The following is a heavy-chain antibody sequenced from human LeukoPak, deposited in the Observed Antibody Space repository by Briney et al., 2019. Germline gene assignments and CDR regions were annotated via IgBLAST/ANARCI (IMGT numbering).Heavy chain of an antibody. CDR1: GYTFTRYY. CDR3: ARAYGSGSYTLLFFDY. Sequence: ASVKVSCKASGYTFTRYYMHWVRQAPGQGLEWMGIIYPSGGGTSYAQKFQGRVTMTRDTSTSTVYMELSSLRSEDTAVYYCARAYGSGSYTLLFFDYWGQGTLVTVSS. CDR2: IYPSGGGT. V-gene: IGHV1-46*01. D-gene: IGHD3-10*01. J-gene: IGHJ4*02.